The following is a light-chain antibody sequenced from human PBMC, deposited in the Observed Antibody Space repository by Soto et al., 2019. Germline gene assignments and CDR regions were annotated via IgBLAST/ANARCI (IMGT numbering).Light chain of an antibody. Sequence: EIVLTQSPGTLSLSPVERATLSGMASQSVSSSYLAWYQQKPGQAPRLLIYGASNRASGVPDRFTGGGSGTDFSLTIRRLEPEDFALYYCQQYVGSPITFGQGTRLEIK. J-gene: IGKJ5*01. CDR2: GAS. CDR3: QQYVGSPIT. V-gene: IGKV3-20*01. CDR1: QSVSSSY.